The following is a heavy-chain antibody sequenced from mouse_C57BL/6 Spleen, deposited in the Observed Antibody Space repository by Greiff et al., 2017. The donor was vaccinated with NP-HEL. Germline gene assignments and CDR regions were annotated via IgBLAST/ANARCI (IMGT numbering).Heavy chain of an antibody. D-gene: IGHD2-14*01. J-gene: IGHJ4*01. CDR2: IDPEDGDT. Sequence: EVKLEESGAELVRPGASVKLSCTASGFNIKDYYMHWVKQRPEQGLEWIGRIDPEDGDTEYAPKFQGKATMTADASSYTAYLQLSSLTSEDTAVYYCTSVGTLYAMDYWGQGTSVTVSS. CDR1: GFNIKDYY. CDR3: TSVGTLYAMDY. V-gene: IGHV14-1*01.